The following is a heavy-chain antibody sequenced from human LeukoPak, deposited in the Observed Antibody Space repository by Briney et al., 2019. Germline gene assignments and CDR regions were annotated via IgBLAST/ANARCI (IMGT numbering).Heavy chain of an antibody. J-gene: IGHJ5*02. V-gene: IGHV3-33*08. CDR1: GFTFSSYG. Sequence: GGSLRLSCAASGFTFSSYGMHWVRQAPGKGLEWVAVIWYDGDNKYYADSVKGRFTISRDNSKNTLYLQMDSLRAEDTAVYYCARSGLMTTVRYNWFDPWGQGTLVTVSS. CDR3: ARSGLMTTVRYNWFDP. CDR2: IWYDGDNK. D-gene: IGHD4-17*01.